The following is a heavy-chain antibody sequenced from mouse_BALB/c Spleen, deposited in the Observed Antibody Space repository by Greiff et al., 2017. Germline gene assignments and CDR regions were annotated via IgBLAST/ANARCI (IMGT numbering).Heavy chain of an antibody. CDR2: IDPANGNT. V-gene: IGHV14-3*02. CDR3: ATGTGFAY. J-gene: IGHJ3*01. D-gene: IGHD4-1*01. CDR1: GFNIKDTY. Sequence: EVQLQQSGAELVKPGASVKLSCTASGFNIKDTYMHWVKQRPEQGLEWIGRIDPANGNTKYDPKFQGKANITADTSSNTAYLQLSSLTSEDTAVYYCATGTGFAYWGQGTLVTVSA.